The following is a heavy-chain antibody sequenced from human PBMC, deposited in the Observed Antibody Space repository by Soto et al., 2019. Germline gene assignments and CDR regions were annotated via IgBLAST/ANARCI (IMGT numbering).Heavy chain of an antibody. V-gene: IGHV3-30*18. CDR1: GFTFSSYG. Sequence: QVQLVESGGGVVQPGRSLRLSCAASGFTFSSYGMHWVRQAPGKGLEWVAVISYDGSNKYYADSVKGRFTISRDNSKNTLYLQMNSLRAEDTAVYYCAKDMGGWGQGTLVTVYS. D-gene: IGHD3-16*01. J-gene: IGHJ4*02. CDR3: AKDMGG. CDR2: ISYDGSNK.